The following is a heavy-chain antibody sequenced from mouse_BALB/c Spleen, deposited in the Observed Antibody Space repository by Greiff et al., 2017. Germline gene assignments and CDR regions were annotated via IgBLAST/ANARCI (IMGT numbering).Heavy chain of an antibody. J-gene: IGHJ2*01. CDR2: ISYDGSN. D-gene: IGHD1-1*01. Sequence: EVQVVESGPGLVKPSQSLSLTCSVTGYSITSGYYWNWIRQFPGNKLEWMGYISYDGSNNYNPSLKNRISITRDTSKNQFFLKLNSVTTEDTATYYCARGDGSSYDWGQGTTLTVSS. CDR1: GYSITSGYY. V-gene: IGHV3-6*02. CDR3: ARGDGSSYD.